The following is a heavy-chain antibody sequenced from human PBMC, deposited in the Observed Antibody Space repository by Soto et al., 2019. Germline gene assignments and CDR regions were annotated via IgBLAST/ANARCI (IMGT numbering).Heavy chain of an antibody. Sequence: GGSLRLSCAASGFTFNDYYMSWIRQAPGKGLEWVSYISSTGTTIYYADSVKGRFTISRDNAKNSLFLQMNSLRAEDTAVYYCGGYSGYDDFDYWGQGTLVTVSS. CDR3: GGYSGYDDFDY. CDR1: GFTFNDYY. D-gene: IGHD5-12*01. J-gene: IGHJ4*02. V-gene: IGHV3-11*01. CDR2: ISSTGTTI.